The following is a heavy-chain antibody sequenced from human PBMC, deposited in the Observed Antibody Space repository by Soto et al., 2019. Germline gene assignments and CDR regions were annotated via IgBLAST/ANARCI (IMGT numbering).Heavy chain of an antibody. CDR2: AYWDDDN. D-gene: IGHD1-20*01. Sequence: QITLKESGPTLVKPTQTLTLTCSFSGFSLSTTGVGVGWIRQPPGKALEWLGFAYWDDDNRYSPSLKSRLTITKDPSGNRVVLTMTNLDPVDTATYFCAHRRRGYNWDDAHFDYWGQGTLVTVSS. V-gene: IGHV2-5*02. CDR1: GFSLSTTGVG. CDR3: AHRRRGYNWDDAHFDY. J-gene: IGHJ4*02.